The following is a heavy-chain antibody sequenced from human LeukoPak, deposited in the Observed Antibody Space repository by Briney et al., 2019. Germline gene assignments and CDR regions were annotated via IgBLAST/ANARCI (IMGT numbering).Heavy chain of an antibody. Sequence: PGGSLRLSCAASGFTFDAYAMHWVRQAPGKGLEWVSLISGDGGSTYYADSVKGRFTISRDNSKNSLYLQMNSLRTEDTALYYCAKEHYYDSSGYFDYWGQGTLVTVSS. CDR3: AKEHYYDSSGYFDY. D-gene: IGHD3-22*01. J-gene: IGHJ4*02. V-gene: IGHV3-43*02. CDR2: ISGDGGST. CDR1: GFTFDAYA.